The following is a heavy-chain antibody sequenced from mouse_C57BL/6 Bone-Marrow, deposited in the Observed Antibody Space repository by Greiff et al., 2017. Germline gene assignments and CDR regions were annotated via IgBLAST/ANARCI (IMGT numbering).Heavy chain of an antibody. CDR3: ARWDYGNYHWYFDV. Sequence: QVQLKESGAELVRPGTSVKMSCKASGYTFTNYWIGWAKQRPGHGLEWIGAIYPGGGYTNYHEKFKGKATLTADKASSTAYMQFSSLTSEDSAIYYCARWDYGNYHWYFDVWGTGTTVTVSS. CDR1: GYTFTNYW. D-gene: IGHD2-1*01. V-gene: IGHV1-63*01. CDR2: IYPGGGYT. J-gene: IGHJ1*03.